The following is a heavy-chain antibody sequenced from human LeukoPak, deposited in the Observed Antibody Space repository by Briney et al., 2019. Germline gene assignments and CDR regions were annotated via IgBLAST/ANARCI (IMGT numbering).Heavy chain of an antibody. Sequence: GGSLRLSCAASGFTFSSYWMSWVRQAPGKGLEWVSAISGSGGSTYYADSVKGRFTISRDNSKNTLYLQMNSLRAEDTAVYYCANQIVGATPFDYWGQGTLVTVSS. CDR2: ISGSGGST. CDR1: GFTFSSYW. V-gene: IGHV3-23*01. J-gene: IGHJ4*02. D-gene: IGHD1-26*01. CDR3: ANQIVGATPFDY.